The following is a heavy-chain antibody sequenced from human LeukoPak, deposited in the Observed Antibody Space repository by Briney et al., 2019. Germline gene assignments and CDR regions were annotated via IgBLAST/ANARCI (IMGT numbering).Heavy chain of an antibody. D-gene: IGHD6-13*01. CDR1: GGTFSSYA. CDR3: ARNKYSSSWYRYFDY. CDR2: IIPIFGTA. J-gene: IGHJ4*02. V-gene: IGHV1-69*13. Sequence: GASVKVSCKASGGTFSSYAISWVRQAPGQGLEWMGGIIPIFGTANYAQKFQGRVTITADESTSTAYMELSSLRSEDTAVYYCARNKYSSSWYRYFDYWGQGTLATVSS.